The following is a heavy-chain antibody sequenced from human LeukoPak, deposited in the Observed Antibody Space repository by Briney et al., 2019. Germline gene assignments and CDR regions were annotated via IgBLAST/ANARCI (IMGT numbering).Heavy chain of an antibody. D-gene: IGHD5-18*01. Sequence: SETLSLTRTVSGGSISSSSYYWGWIRQPPGKGLEWIGSIYYSGSTYYNPSLKSRVTISVDTSRDQFSLKLTSVTAADTAVYYCARCDSVTALDYWGQGTLVTVSS. CDR2: IYYSGST. CDR3: ARCDSVTALDY. J-gene: IGHJ4*02. CDR1: GGSISSSSYY. V-gene: IGHV4-39*07.